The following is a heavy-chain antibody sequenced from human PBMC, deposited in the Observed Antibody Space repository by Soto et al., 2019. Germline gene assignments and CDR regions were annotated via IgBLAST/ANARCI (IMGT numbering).Heavy chain of an antibody. D-gene: IGHD3-3*01. CDR1: GGSISSYY. V-gene: IGHV4-59*08. J-gene: IGHJ6*03. CDR3: ARRYDFWRLPYYYYYMDV. CDR2: IYYSGST. Sequence: SETLSLTCTVSGGSISSYYWSWIRQPPWKGLEWIGYIYYSGSTNYNPSLKSRVTISVDTSKNQFSLKLSSVTAADTAVYYCARRYDFWRLPYYYYYMDVWGKGTTVTVSS.